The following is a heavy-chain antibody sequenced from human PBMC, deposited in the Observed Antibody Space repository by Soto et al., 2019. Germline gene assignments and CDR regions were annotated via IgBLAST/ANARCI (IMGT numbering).Heavy chain of an antibody. J-gene: IGHJ6*02. V-gene: IGHV1-69*13. CDR1: GGTFSSYA. Sequence: ASVKVSCKASGGTFSSYAISWVRQAPGQGLEWMGGIIPIFGTANYAQKFQGRVTITADESTSTAYMELSSLRSEDTAVYYCARDPNQLLFPYGMDVWGQGTTVTVSS. D-gene: IGHD2-2*01. CDR3: ARDPNQLLFPYGMDV. CDR2: IIPIFGTA.